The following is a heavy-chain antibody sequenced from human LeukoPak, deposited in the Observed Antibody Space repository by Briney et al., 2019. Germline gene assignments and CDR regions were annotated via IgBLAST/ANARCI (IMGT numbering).Heavy chain of an antibody. D-gene: IGHD3-22*01. V-gene: IGHV3-74*01. Sequence: GGSLRLSCAASGCTLSSHWVHWVRQAPGKGLVWVSRINEDGRITNYADSVKGRFTISRDNAKNTVYLQMNSLRAEDMAVYYCARSFSGYREYWGQGTQVTVS. CDR3: ARSFSGYREY. CDR2: INEDGRIT. J-gene: IGHJ4*02. CDR1: GCTLSSHW.